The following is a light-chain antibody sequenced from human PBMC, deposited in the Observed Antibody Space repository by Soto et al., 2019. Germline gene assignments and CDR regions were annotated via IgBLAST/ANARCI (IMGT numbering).Light chain of an antibody. J-gene: IGLJ3*02. V-gene: IGLV2-23*01. Sequence: QSALTQPASVSGSPGQSITISCSGTSSDVGSYNLVSWYQQYPGKAPKFMIYEGSKRPSGVSNRFSGSKSGKTASLTVSALQAEDEADYYCCSYAGSGTWVFGGGTKLTVL. CDR3: CSYAGSGTWV. CDR2: EGS. CDR1: SSDVGSYNL.